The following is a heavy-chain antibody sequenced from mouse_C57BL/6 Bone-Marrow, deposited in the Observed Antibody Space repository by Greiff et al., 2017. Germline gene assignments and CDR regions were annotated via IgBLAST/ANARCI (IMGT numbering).Heavy chain of an antibody. D-gene: IGHD4-1*02. CDR1: GYTFTDYY. CDR3: TRDGQLGPWFAY. V-gene: IGHV1-76*01. J-gene: IGHJ3*01. Sequence: QVQLQQSGAELVRPGASVKLSCKASGYTFTDYYINWVKQRPGQGLEWIGRIDPGSGNTYYNEKFKGKATLTAEKSSSTAYMQLSSLTSEDSAVYFCTRDGQLGPWFAYWGQGTLVTVSA. CDR2: IDPGSGNT.